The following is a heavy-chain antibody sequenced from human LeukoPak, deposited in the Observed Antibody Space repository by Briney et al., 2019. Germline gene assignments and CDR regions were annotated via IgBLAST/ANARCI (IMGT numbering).Heavy chain of an antibody. CDR3: ARGGYSYGYYYYYYYMDV. D-gene: IGHD5-18*01. V-gene: IGHV4-38-2*02. J-gene: IGHJ6*03. Sequence: SETLSLTCTVSGYSISSGYYWGWIRQPPGKGLEWIGSIYHSGSTYYNPSLKSRVTISVDTSKNQFSLKLSSVTAADTAVYYCARGGYSYGYYYYYYYMDVWGKGTTVTISS. CDR1: GYSISSGYY. CDR2: IYHSGST.